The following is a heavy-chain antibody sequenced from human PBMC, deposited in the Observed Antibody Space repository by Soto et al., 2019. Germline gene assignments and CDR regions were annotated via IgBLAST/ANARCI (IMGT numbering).Heavy chain of an antibody. CDR1: GFTFTSSA. CDR3: AADAQSSRIGSCSEY. J-gene: IGHJ4*01. D-gene: IGHD2-15*01. V-gene: IGHV1-58*02. CDR2: IVVGSGNT. Sequence: SVKVSCKASGFTFTSSAMQWVRQARGQRLEWIGWIVVGSGNTNYAQKFQERVTITRDMSTSTAYMELSSLRSEDTAVYYCAADAQSSRIGSCSEYWGHGTLVTVSS.